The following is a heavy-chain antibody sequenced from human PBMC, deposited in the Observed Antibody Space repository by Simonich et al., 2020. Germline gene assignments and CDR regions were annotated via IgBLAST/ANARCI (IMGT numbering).Heavy chain of an antibody. D-gene: IGHD7-27*01. V-gene: IGHV1-2*02. Sequence: QVQLVQSGAEVKKPGASVKVSCKASGYTFTGYYMHWVRQAPGQGLGWKGGTNPNSGGTNYAKKFKGRGTMTRDTSISTAYMELSRLRSDDTAVYYCARGALTGDYYYMDVWGKGTTVTVSS. J-gene: IGHJ6*03. CDR3: ARGALTGDYYYMDV. CDR1: GYTFTGYY. CDR2: TNPNSGGT.